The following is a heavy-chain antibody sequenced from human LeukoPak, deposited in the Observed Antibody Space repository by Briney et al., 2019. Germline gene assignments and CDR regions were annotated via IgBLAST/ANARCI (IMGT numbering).Heavy chain of an antibody. CDR1: GYSISSTYY. V-gene: IGHV4-38-2*02. D-gene: IGHD5-18*01. Sequence: SETLSLTCTVSGYSISSTYYWGWIRQPPGKGLEWIGSINDGGSTYYDPSRKSRVTISVDTSNNHFSLKVNSVTAADTAVYYCARLGGNSYGSYYFDYWGQGTLVTASS. CDR2: INDGGST. CDR3: ARLGGNSYGSYYFDY. J-gene: IGHJ4*02.